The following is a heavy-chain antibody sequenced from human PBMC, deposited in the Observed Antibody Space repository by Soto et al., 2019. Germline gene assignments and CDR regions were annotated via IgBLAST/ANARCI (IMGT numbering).Heavy chain of an antibody. CDR2: ISGSGGST. J-gene: IGHJ6*03. CDR1: GFTFSSYA. CDR3: AKRGGDHYYYYYYMDG. Sequence: PGGSLRLSCAASGFTFSSYAMSWVRQAPGKGLEWVSAISGSGGSTYYADSVKGRFTISRDNSKNTLYLQMNSLRAEDTAVYYCAKRGGDHYYYYYYMDGWGKGTTVTVSS. D-gene: IGHD3-16*01. V-gene: IGHV3-23*01.